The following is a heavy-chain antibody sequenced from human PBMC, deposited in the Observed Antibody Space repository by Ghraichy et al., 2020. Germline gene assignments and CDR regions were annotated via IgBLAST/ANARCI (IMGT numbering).Heavy chain of an antibody. V-gene: IGHV4-59*12. D-gene: IGHD5-12*01. CDR1: GGSISNFY. CDR2: ISFSGNT. Sequence: SETLSLTCTVSGGSISNFYWSWIRQLPGKGLEWIGHISFSGNTDYTPSLKSRVSISGDTSKNQVSLRLNSVTAADTAVYYCATRTQRGRSGYDWGGFDRWGQGTLVTVAS. J-gene: IGHJ4*02. CDR3: ATRTQRGRSGYDWGGFDR.